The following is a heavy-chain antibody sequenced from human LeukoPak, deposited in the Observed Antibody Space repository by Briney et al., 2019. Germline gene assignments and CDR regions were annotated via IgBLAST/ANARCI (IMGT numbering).Heavy chain of an antibody. D-gene: IGHD6-13*01. Sequence: GGTLRLSCAGSGFTVSSNYMSWVRQAPGKGLEWVSVIYSDGSTYYADSVKGRFIISRDNSKNTLYLQMNSLRAEDTAVYYCAGAGAAAGPFDYWGQGTLVTVSS. CDR3: AGAGAAAGPFDY. V-gene: IGHV3-66*01. CDR1: GFTVSSNY. CDR2: IYSDGST. J-gene: IGHJ4*02.